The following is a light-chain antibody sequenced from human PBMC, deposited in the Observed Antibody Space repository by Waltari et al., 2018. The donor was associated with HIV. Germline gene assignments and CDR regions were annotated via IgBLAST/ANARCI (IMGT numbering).Light chain of an antibody. CDR3: SSWDTKLNGWV. CDR1: QNNVGFQG. J-gene: IGLJ3*02. Sequence: QAGLTQPPSVSKALGQTATLTCTGAQNNVGFQGASWLKHHQGHPPKLLSYRGNNRPSGVPDRFSASTSGKTASLNITGLLADDEADYYCSSWDTKLNGWVFGGGTHLTVL. V-gene: IGLV10-54*01. CDR2: RGN.